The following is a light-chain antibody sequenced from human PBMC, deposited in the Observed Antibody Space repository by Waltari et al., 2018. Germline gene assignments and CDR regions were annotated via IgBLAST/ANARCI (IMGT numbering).Light chain of an antibody. J-gene: IGLJ2*01. CDR3: SSYTSSSTLV. CDR1: SSDVGGYNY. V-gene: IGLV2-14*01. Sequence: QSALTQPASVSGSPGQSITISCTGTSSDVGGYNYVSWYQSHPCKAPKLMIYDVSNRPSGVSNRLSGSKSGNTASLTISGLQAEDEADYYCSSYTSSSTLVFGGGTKLTVL. CDR2: DVS.